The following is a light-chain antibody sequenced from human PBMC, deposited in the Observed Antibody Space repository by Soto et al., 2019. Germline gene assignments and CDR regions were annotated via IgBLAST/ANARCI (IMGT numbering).Light chain of an antibody. Sequence: SYELTQPPSVSVAPGETASITCGGHDIGSQSVHWYQQKPGQAPVLVIYYDSDRPSGIPERFSGSNSGHKATLTISGVEAGDEADYYWQAGDTREHYFFGTGTKLTVL. CDR3: QAGDTREHYF. J-gene: IGLJ1*01. CDR1: DIGSQS. CDR2: YDS. V-gene: IGLV3-21*04.